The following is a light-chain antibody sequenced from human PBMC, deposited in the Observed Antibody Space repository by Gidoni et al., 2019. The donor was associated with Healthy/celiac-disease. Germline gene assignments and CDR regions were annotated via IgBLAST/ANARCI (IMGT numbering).Light chain of an antibody. CDR1: KLGDKY. J-gene: IGLJ2*01. Sequence: SYELTQPPSVSVSPGQTASITCSGDKLGDKYACWYQQNPGQSPVLVIYQDSKRPSGIPERFSGSNSGNTATLTISGTQAMDEADYYCQAWDSSTDEVVFGGGTKLTVL. CDR3: QAWDSSTDEVV. CDR2: QDS. V-gene: IGLV3-1*01.